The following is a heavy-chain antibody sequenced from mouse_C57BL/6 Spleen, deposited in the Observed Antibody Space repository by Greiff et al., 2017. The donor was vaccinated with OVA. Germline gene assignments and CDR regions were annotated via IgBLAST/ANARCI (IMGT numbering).Heavy chain of an antibody. Sequence: EVMLVESGGDLVKPGGSLKLSCAASGFTFSSYGMSWVRQTPDKRLERVATISSGGSYTYYPDSVKGRFTISRDNAKNTLYLQMSSLKSEDTAMYYCARRGGRYYAMDYWGQGTSVTVSS. J-gene: IGHJ4*01. CDR1: GFTFSSYG. V-gene: IGHV5-6*02. CDR3: ARRGGRYYAMDY. CDR2: ISSGGSYT.